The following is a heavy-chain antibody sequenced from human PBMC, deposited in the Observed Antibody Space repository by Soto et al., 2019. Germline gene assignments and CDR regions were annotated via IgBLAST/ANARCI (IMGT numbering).Heavy chain of an antibody. J-gene: IGHJ4*02. Sequence: SVKVSCKASGFTFTSSAMQWVRQARGQRLEWIGWIVVGSGNTNYAQKFQERVTITRDMSTSTAYMELSSLRSKDTAVYYCAADHRFAPTGWYYFHYWGQGTLVTVS. V-gene: IGHV1-58*02. CDR3: AADHRFAPTGWYYFHY. CDR2: IVVGSGNT. CDR1: GFTFTSSA. D-gene: IGHD6-19*01.